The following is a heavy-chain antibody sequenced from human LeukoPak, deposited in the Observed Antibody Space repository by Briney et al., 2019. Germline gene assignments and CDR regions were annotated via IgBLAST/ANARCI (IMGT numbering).Heavy chain of an antibody. CDR3: ARDFQLVRGILWFDP. Sequence: ASVKVSCKASGHTFTSYGISWVRQAPGQGLEWMGWISAYNGNTNYAQKLQGRVTMTTDTSTSTAYMELRSLRSDDTAVYYCARDFQLVRGILWFDPWGQGTLVAVSS. CDR1: GHTFTSYG. V-gene: IGHV1-18*01. D-gene: IGHD3-10*01. CDR2: ISAYNGNT. J-gene: IGHJ5*02.